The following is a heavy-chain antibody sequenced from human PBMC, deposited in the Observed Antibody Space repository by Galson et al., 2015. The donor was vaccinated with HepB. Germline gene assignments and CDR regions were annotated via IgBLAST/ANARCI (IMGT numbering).Heavy chain of an antibody. Sequence: SLRLSCAASGFTFSNYAMHWARQVPGKGLEWVAVIWYDGSNKYYADSVEGRFTVSRDDSKNTLYLQMNSLGAGDTAVYYCTRSAPYCRRSSCYFFEYWGQGTLVTVSS. V-gene: IGHV3-33*08. D-gene: IGHD2-2*01. CDR3: TRSAPYCRRSSCYFFEY. CDR1: GFTFSNYA. CDR2: IWYDGSNK. J-gene: IGHJ4*02.